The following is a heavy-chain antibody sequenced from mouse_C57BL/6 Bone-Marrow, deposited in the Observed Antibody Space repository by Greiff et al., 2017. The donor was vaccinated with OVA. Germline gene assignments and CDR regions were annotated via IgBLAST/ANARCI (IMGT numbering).Heavy chain of an antibody. Sequence: QVQLQQSGAELARPGASVKLSCKASGYTFTSYGISWVKQSTGQGLEWIGEIYPRSGNTYYNEKFKGKATLTADKSSSTAYMELRSLTSEDSAVYFCARGMITNYFDYWGQGTTLTVSS. J-gene: IGHJ2*01. D-gene: IGHD2-4*01. CDR1: GYTFTSYG. CDR3: ARGMITNYFDY. V-gene: IGHV1-81*01. CDR2: IYPRSGNT.